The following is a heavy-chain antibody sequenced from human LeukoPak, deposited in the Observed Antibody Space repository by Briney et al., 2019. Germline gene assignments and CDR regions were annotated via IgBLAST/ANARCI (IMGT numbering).Heavy chain of an antibody. CDR2: IGTAGDT. J-gene: IGHJ4*02. V-gene: IGHV3-13*01. D-gene: IGHD1-1*01. Sequence: PGGSLRLSCAASGFTFSDYDMHWVRQATGKGLEWVSAIGTAGDTYHTGSVKGRFTISRENAKNSLYLQMNGLRAGDTAVYYCARVAKERVGGVYYFDYWGQGTLVTVSS. CDR1: GFTFSDYD. CDR3: ARVAKERVGGVYYFDY.